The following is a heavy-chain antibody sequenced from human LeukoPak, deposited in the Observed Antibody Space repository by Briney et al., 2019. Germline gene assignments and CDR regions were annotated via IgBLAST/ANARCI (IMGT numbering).Heavy chain of an antibody. CDR1: GGTFSNYA. V-gene: IGHV1-69*05. Sequence: SVKVSCKASGGTFSNYAINWVRQAPGQGLEWMGGIIPIFNTANYAQKFQGRVTISTDESTSTAYMELSSLRSEDTAVYYCARGPNMAYCGGDCRWFDPWGQGTLVTVSS. D-gene: IGHD2-21*02. CDR3: ARGPNMAYCGGDCRWFDP. J-gene: IGHJ5*02. CDR2: IIPIFNTA.